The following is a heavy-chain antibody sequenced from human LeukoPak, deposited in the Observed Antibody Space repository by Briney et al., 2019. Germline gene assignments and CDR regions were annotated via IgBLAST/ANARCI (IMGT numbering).Heavy chain of an antibody. Sequence: SETLSLTRTVSGGSISSSSYYWGWIRQPPGKGLEWIGSIYYSGSTYYNPSLKSRVTISVDTSKNQFSLNLNSVTAADTAVYYCARYARVTTFDYWGQGTLVTVSS. D-gene: IGHD4-17*01. CDR3: ARYARVTTFDY. CDR1: GGSISSSSYY. V-gene: IGHV4-39*01. CDR2: IYYSGST. J-gene: IGHJ4*02.